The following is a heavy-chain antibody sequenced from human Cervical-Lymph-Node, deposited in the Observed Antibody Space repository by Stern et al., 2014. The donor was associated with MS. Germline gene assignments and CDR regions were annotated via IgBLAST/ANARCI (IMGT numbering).Heavy chain of an antibody. CDR3: ARRGDGYMGIDY. CDR2: IYPGDADN. D-gene: IGHD5-24*01. J-gene: IGHJ4*02. CDR1: GYRFTNNW. V-gene: IGHV5-51*03. Sequence: EVQLVESGAEVKKPGESLRISCAVSGYRFTNNWIGWVRQVPGKGLEWLGIIYPGDADNRYTPSFQSQVTILVDKSKTTAYMSRSSVKASDTAIYYCARRGDGYMGIDYWGQGTLVTVSS.